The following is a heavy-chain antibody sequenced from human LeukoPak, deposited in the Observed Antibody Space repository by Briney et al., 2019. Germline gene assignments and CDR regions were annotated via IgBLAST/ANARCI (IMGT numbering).Heavy chain of an antibody. CDR2: IYTSGST. V-gene: IGHV4-4*07. J-gene: IGHJ4*02. CDR1: GGSFSGYY. CDR3: ARERPYGSGSYPKGSLRIDY. D-gene: IGHD3-10*01. Sequence: SETLSLTCAVYGGSFSGYYWSWIRQPAGKGLEWIGRIYTSGSTNYNPSLKSRVTMSVDTSKNQFSLKLSSVTAADTAVYYCARERPYGSGSYPKGSLRIDYWGQGTLVTVSS.